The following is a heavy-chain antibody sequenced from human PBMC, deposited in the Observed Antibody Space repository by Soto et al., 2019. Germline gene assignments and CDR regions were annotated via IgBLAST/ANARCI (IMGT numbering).Heavy chain of an antibody. V-gene: IGHV4-59*01. Sequence: QVQLQESGPGLVKPSETLSLTCTVSGGSITPYYWSWIRQPPGKRLGWIGYISSSGFTNYNPSLNSRVTISVDTSKNQFSLKLSSVTAADTAVYYCVRDCYSSSCFDLWGQGTLVTVSS. D-gene: IGHD6-13*01. CDR3: VRDCYSSSCFDL. J-gene: IGHJ4*02. CDR1: GGSITPYY. CDR2: ISSSGFT.